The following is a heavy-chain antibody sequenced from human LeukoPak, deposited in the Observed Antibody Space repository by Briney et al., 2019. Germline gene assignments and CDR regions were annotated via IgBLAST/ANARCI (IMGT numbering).Heavy chain of an antibody. D-gene: IGHD3-16*02. Sequence: GGSLRLSCAASGFTFSYYYMSGVRQAPGKGLEWVGFIRKKANGGTTEWTTSVKGRFTISRDDSKSITYLQMKSLKTEDTAVYYCSRVVRVMITFGGVIVLNYWGQGTLVTVSS. CDR3: SRVVRVMITFGGVIVLNY. V-gene: IGHV3-22*01. CDR1: GFTFSYYY. CDR2: IRKKANGGTT. J-gene: IGHJ4*02.